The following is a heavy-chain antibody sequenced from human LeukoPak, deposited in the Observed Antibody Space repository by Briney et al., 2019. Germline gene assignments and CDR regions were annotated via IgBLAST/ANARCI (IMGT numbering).Heavy chain of an antibody. CDR3: ATAPYSYDHTVKFDY. J-gene: IGHJ4*02. Sequence: PSETLSHTCTVSGGSISSSSYYWGWIRQPPGKGLEWIGSIYYSGSTYYNPSLKSRVTISVDTSKNQFSLKLSSVTASDTAVYYCATAPYSYDHTVKFDYWGQGTLVTVSS. V-gene: IGHV4-39*01. CDR2: IYYSGST. D-gene: IGHD5-18*01. CDR1: GGSISSSSYY.